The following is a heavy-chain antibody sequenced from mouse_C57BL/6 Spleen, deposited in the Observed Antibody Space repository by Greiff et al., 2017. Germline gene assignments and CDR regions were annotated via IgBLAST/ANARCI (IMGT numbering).Heavy chain of an antibody. V-gene: IGHV1-62-2*01. Sequence: QVQLQQSGAELVKPGASVKLSCKASGYTFTESTIHWVKQRSGKGLAWIGRFYPGCGSTKYNEKFKDKATLTADNSSSPVYMTLSRLTSEDSTVYFCAKHEVLVSNNVGYVMDYWGQGTSVTVSS. CDR1: GYTFTEST. J-gene: IGHJ4*01. CDR2: FYPGCGST. D-gene: IGHD2-10*02. CDR3: AKHEVLVSNNVGYVMDY.